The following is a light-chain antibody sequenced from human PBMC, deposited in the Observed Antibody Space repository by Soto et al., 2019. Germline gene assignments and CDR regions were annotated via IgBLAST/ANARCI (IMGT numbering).Light chain of an antibody. V-gene: IGLV2-14*01. J-gene: IGLJ1*01. CDR3: SSYTSSSPYV. CDR2: EVS. CDR1: SSDVGGYNY. Sequence: QSVLTQPASVSGSPGQSITISCTGTSSDVGGYNYVSWYHQHPGKAPKLMISEVSNRPSGVSNRFSGSKSGNTASLTISGLQAEDEADYYCSSYTSSSPYVFGTGTKLTVL.